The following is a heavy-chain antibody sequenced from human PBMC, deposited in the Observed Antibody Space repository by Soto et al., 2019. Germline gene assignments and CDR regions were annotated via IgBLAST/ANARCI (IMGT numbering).Heavy chain of an antibody. D-gene: IGHD5-12*01. CDR3: ARGSRYSGYAAFDY. J-gene: IGHJ4*02. V-gene: IGHV4-31*03. Sequence: SETLSLTCTVSGGSISSGGYYWSWIRQHPGKGLEWIGYIYYSGSTYYNPSLKSRVTISVDTSKNQFSLKLSSVTAADTAVYYCARGSRYSGYAAFDYWGQGTLVTVSS. CDR2: IYYSGST. CDR1: GGSISSGGYY.